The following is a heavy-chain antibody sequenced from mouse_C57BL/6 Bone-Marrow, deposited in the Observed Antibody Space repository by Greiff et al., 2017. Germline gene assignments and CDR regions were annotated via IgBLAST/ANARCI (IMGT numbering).Heavy chain of an antibody. J-gene: IGHJ4*01. D-gene: IGHD1-2*01. Sequence: EVKVEESGGGLVQPGGSMKLSCAASGFTFSDAWMDWVRQSPEKGLEWVAEIRNKANNHATYYAESVKGRFTISRDDSKSSVYLQMNSLRAEDTGIYYGTRLLRPYYAMDYWGQGTSVTVSS. CDR1: GFTFSDAW. CDR2: IRNKANNHAT. V-gene: IGHV6-6*01. CDR3: TRLLRPYYAMDY.